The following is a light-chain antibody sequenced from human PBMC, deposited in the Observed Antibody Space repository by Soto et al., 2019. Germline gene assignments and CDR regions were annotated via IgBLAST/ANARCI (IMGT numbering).Light chain of an antibody. Sequence: QSVLTQPPSVSGAPGQRVTISCTGSSSNIGAGYDVHWYQQLPGTAPKLLIYGNSNRPSGVPDRFSGSKSGTSASLAITGLQAEDEGDYYCQSYDSSLSGVVFGGGTNVTVL. CDR3: QSYDSSLSGVV. J-gene: IGLJ2*01. CDR1: SSNIGAGYD. CDR2: GNS. V-gene: IGLV1-40*01.